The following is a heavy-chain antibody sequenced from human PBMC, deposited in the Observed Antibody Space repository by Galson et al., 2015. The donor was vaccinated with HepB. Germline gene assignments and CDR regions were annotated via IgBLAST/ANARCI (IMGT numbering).Heavy chain of an antibody. Sequence: CAISGDSVSSNSAAWNWIRQSPSRGLEWLGRTYYRSKWYNDYAVSVKSRITINPDTSKNQFSLQLNSVTPEDTAVYYCAREGPRYCSGGSCYSNRSAKDRMLYNWFDPWGQGTLVTVSS. CDR3: AREGPRYCSGGSCYSNRSAKDRMLYNWFDP. J-gene: IGHJ5*02. V-gene: IGHV6-1*01. D-gene: IGHD2-15*01. CDR2: TYYRSKWYN. CDR1: GDSVSSNSAA.